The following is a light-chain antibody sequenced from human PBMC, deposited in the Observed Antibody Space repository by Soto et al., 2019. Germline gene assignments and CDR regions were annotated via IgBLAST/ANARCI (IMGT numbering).Light chain of an antibody. CDR1: SSDVGDYNY. CDR2: DVS. J-gene: IGLJ3*02. Sequence: QSVLTQPRSVSGSPGQSVTISCTGTSSDVGDYNYVSWYQQHPGKAPKLMIFDVSKRPSGVPDRFSGSKSGNTASLTISGLQAEDEADSHCCSYAGSYTWVFGGGTKLTVL. CDR3: CSYAGSYTWV. V-gene: IGLV2-11*01.